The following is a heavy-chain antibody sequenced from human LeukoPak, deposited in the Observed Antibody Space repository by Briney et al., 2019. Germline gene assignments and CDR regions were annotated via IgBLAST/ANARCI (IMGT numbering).Heavy chain of an antibody. D-gene: IGHD6-19*01. J-gene: IGHJ4*02. CDR1: GYTFISYA. CDR2: INAGNGNT. Sequence: ASVKVSCKASGYTFISYAMHWVRQAPGQRLEWMGWINAGNGNTKYSQKFQGRVTITRDTSASTAYMELSSLRSEDTAVYYCARDRRIAVAGPETLDYWGQGTLVTVSS. V-gene: IGHV1-3*01. CDR3: ARDRRIAVAGPETLDY.